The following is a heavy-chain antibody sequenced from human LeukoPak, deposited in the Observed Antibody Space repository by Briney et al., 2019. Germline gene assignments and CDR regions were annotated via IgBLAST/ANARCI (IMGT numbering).Heavy chain of an antibody. CDR1: GVSISSSSYY. J-gene: IGHJ4*02. CDR2: IYYSGST. Sequence: SETLSLTCTVSGVSISSSSYYWGWIRQPPGKGLEWIGSIYYSGSTHYNPSLKSRFTISVDTSKNQFSLKLSSLTAADTAVYYCARKYCSSTSCYNRASYCFDYWGQGTMVTVSS. D-gene: IGHD2-2*02. CDR3: ARKYCSSTSCYNRASYCFDY. V-gene: IGHV4-39*07.